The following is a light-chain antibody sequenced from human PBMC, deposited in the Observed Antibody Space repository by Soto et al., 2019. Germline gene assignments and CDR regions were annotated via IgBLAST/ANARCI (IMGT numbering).Light chain of an antibody. CDR3: QSYDSRLSAYV. CDR2: THN. Sequence: QSVLTQPPSVSGAPGQRVTISCTGSSSNIGAGYDVHWYLQVPGTAPKLLVYTHNNRPSGVPDRFSGSTSATSASLAITGLQSEDEADYYCQSYDSRLSAYVFGTGSKFTVL. V-gene: IGLV1-40*01. CDR1: SSNIGAGYD. J-gene: IGLJ1*01.